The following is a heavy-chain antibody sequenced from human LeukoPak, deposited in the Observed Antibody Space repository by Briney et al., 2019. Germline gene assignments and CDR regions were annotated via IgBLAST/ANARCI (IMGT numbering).Heavy chain of an antibody. CDR2: ISYSGNT. J-gene: IGHJ4*02. CDR1: RGSISSAGYF. Sequence: SETLSLTCTVSRGSISSAGYFWTWIRQHPGQGLEWIGYISYSGNTNYNPALTSRVTMSLDTSKNQFSLRLGSVTAADTAIYYCATRPCDRHDIYYGVFDYWGQGALVTVSS. D-gene: IGHD3-22*01. V-gene: IGHV4-31*03. CDR3: ATRPCDRHDIYYGVFDY.